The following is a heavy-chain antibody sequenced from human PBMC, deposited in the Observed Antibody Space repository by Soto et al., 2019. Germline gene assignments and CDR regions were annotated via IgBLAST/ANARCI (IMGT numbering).Heavy chain of an antibody. Sequence: QVQLVQSGAEVRKPGSLVKVSCKASGGTFSTYAISWVRQAPGQGLEWMGGIIPMFGTAKYAQRFQGRFTITADGSTSTASMELTSLRSEDTALYFCARTQGAEFQLLYAFDIWGQGTMVTVSS. D-gene: IGHD2-2*01. V-gene: IGHV1-69*01. CDR3: ARTQGAEFQLLYAFDI. J-gene: IGHJ3*02. CDR1: GGTFSTYA. CDR2: IIPMFGTA.